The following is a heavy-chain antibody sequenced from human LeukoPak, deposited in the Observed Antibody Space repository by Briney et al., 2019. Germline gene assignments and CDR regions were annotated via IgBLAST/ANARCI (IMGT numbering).Heavy chain of an antibody. CDR1: GYTFTSYY. J-gene: IGHJ6*03. V-gene: IGHV1-69*13. CDR2: IIPIFGTA. CDR3: ARNDITMVRGVILWDYCYYMDV. D-gene: IGHD3-10*01. Sequence: ASVKVSCKASGYTFTSYYMHWVRQAPGQGLEWMGGIIPIFGTANYAQKFQGRVTITADESTSTAYMELSSLRSEDTAVYYCARNDITMVRGVILWDYCYYMDVWGKGTTVTISS.